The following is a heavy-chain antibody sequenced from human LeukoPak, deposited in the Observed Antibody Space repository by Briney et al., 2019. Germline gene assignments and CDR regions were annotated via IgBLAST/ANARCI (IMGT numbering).Heavy chain of an antibody. Sequence: ASVKVSCKVSGYTLTELFMHWVRQAPGKGLEWMGGFDPEDGETIYAQKFQGRVTMTEDTSTDTAYMELSSLRSEDTAVYYCATGYCSGGSCYYFDYWGQGTLVTVSS. D-gene: IGHD2-15*01. CDR3: ATGYCSGGSCYYFDY. J-gene: IGHJ4*02. CDR1: GYTLTELF. V-gene: IGHV1-24*01. CDR2: FDPEDGET.